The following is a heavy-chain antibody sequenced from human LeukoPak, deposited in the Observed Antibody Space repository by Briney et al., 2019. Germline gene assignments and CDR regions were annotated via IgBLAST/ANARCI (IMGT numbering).Heavy chain of an antibody. Sequence: PSETLSLTCTVSGGSISSYYWSWIRQPAGKGLEWIGGIYTSGSTNYNPSLKSRVTMSVDTSKNQFSLKLSSVTAADTAVYYCARIVPAAIVKPYYYYMDVWGKGTTVTVSS. CDR1: GGSISSYY. D-gene: IGHD2-2*01. V-gene: IGHV4-4*07. J-gene: IGHJ6*03. CDR2: IYTSGST. CDR3: ARIVPAAIVKPYYYYMDV.